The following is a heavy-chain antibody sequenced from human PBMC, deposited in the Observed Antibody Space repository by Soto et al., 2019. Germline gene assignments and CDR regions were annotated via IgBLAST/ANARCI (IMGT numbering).Heavy chain of an antibody. J-gene: IGHJ5*01. CDR2: MSPKTANT. Sequence: ASVKVSCKASGYTFTSYDINWARQTAGQGLEWMGWMSPKTANTGYAQKFQDRVTMTRSTSISTAYMELSSLTSEDTAVYYCTGGPPNWGFDSWGQGTPVTVSS. CDR1: GYTFTSYD. V-gene: IGHV1-8*01. D-gene: IGHD1-1*01. CDR3: TGGPPNWGFDS.